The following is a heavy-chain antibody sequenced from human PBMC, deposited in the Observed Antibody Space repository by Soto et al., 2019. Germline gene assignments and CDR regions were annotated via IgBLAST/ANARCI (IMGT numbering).Heavy chain of an antibody. CDR1: GFTFSNAW. Sequence: GGSQRLSCAASGFTFSNAWMNWVRQAPGKGLEWVGRIKSKTDGGTTDYAAPVKGRFTISRDDSKNTLYLQMNSLKTEDTAVYYCTTLVAGTAHYYYGMDVWGQGTTVIVSS. J-gene: IGHJ6*02. D-gene: IGHD6-19*01. CDR2: IKSKTDGGTT. CDR3: TTLVAGTAHYYYGMDV. V-gene: IGHV3-15*07.